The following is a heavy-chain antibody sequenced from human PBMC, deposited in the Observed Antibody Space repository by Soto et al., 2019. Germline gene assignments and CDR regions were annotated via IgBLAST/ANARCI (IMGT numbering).Heavy chain of an antibody. CDR3: ARQVDCSGGSCYSGVFWFDP. J-gene: IGHJ5*02. CDR1: GGSISSSSYY. CDR2: IYYSGST. Sequence: PSETLSLTCTVSGGSISSSSYYWGWIRQPPGKGLEWIGSIYYSGSTYYNPSLKSRVTISVDTSKNQFSLKLSSVTAADTAVYYFARQVDCSGGSCYSGVFWFDPWGQGTLVTVSS. V-gene: IGHV4-39*01. D-gene: IGHD2-15*01.